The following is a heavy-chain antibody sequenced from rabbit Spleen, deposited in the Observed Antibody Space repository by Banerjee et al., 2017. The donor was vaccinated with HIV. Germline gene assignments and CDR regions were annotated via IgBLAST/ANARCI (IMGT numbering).Heavy chain of an antibody. CDR2: IHAGSSGRT. D-gene: IGHD8-1*01. J-gene: IGHJ6*01. V-gene: IGHV1S45*01. Sequence: QEQLEESGGGLVKPEGSLTLTCKASGVSFSSNYWICWVRQAPGKGLEWIACIHAGSSGRTYYASWAKGRFTITSNTNQNTVTLQATSLTGADTATYFCARGYDGGSDFFNLWGQGTLVTVS. CDR1: GVSFSSNYW. CDR3: ARGYDGGSDFFNL.